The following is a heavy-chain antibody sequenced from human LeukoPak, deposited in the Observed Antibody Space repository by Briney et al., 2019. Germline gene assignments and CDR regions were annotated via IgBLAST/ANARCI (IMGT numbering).Heavy chain of an antibody. CDR1: GYTFTSYG. CDR3: ARGSLEWFHNWFDP. J-gene: IGHJ5*02. Sequence: GASVKVSCKASGYTFTSYGINWVRQAPGQGLEWMGWISAYNGNTNYAQELQGRVTMTTDTSTSTAYMELRSLRSDDTAVYYCARGSLEWFHNWFDPWGQGTLVTVSS. D-gene: IGHD3-3*01. CDR2: ISAYNGNT. V-gene: IGHV1-18*01.